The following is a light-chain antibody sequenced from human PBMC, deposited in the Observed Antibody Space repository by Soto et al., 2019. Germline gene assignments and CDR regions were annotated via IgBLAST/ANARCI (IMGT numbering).Light chain of an antibody. Sequence: QAVVTQPPSASGSPGQSVTISCTGTSSDVGAYKYVSWYQQYPGKAHKLMIYEVTKRPSGVPDRFSGSKSGNTASLTVSGLQAEDEADYYCTSYVGNDIWVFGGGTKVTVL. CDR1: SSDVGAYKY. J-gene: IGLJ3*02. CDR3: TSYVGNDIWV. V-gene: IGLV2-8*01. CDR2: EVT.